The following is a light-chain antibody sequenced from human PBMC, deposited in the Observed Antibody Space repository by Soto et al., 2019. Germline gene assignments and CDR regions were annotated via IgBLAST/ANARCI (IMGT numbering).Light chain of an antibody. CDR3: QQYNNWPFS. J-gene: IGKJ5*01. CDR2: DVS. Sequence: EIVMTQSPATLFVSPGDGAVLSCRAGQGVTTNFAWYQQKSGQSPRLLIYDVSHRATGVPARFSGTGSETDFTLTISGLQSEDSAVYFCQQYNNWPFSFGQGTRLAVK. V-gene: IGKV3-15*01. CDR1: QGVTTN.